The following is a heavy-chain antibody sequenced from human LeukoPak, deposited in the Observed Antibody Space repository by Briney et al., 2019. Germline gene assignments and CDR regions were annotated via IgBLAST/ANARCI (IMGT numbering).Heavy chain of an antibody. CDR1: GYSISSGFY. CDR2: IYHSRST. V-gene: IGHV4-38-2*02. D-gene: IGHD4-23*01. J-gene: IGHJ4*02. CDR3: ARAVGTSRNFFDY. Sequence: PSETLSLTCTVSGYSISSGFYWGWIRQPPGKGLECIGSIYHSRSTYYNPSLKSRVTISVDTLKNQFSLNLSSVTAADTAMYYCARAVGTSRNFFDYWGQGTLVTVSS.